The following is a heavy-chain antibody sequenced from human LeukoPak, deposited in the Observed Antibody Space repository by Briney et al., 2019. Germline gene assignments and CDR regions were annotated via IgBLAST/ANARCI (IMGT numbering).Heavy chain of an antibody. CDR2: INTDESST. J-gene: IGHJ3*02. Sequence: PGGSLRLSCAASGFTFSSYWMHWVRQAPGKGLVWVSRINTDESSTSYADSVKGRFTISRDNAKNTLYLQMNSLRAEDTAVYYCARDSYTMIGGAFDIWGQGTMVTVSS. D-gene: IGHD3-22*01. CDR3: ARDSYTMIGGAFDI. CDR1: GFTFSSYW. V-gene: IGHV3-74*01.